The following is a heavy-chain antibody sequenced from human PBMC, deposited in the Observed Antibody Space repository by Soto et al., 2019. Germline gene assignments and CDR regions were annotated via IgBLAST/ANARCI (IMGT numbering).Heavy chain of an antibody. CDR3: VKDSTDAWYGYFDF. Sequence: SLRLSCAASGFAFGDYVVHWVRQAPGKGLEWVSGITWNTGRIGYADSVKGRFSISRDNAKSALYLQMNSLRPEDTAFYYCVKDSTDAWYGYFDFWGHGALVTVSS. CDR1: GFAFGDYV. CDR2: ITWNTGRI. V-gene: IGHV3-9*01. D-gene: IGHD6-13*01. J-gene: IGHJ4*01.